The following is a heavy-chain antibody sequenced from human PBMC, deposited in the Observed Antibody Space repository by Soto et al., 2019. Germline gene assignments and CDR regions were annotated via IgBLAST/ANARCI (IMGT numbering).Heavy chain of an antibody. CDR1: GYTFTSYY. V-gene: IGHV1-46*03. CDR3: ARDGYGDYDENYFDY. CDR2: INPSGGST. J-gene: IGHJ4*02. Sequence: ASVKVSCKASGYTFTSYYMHWVRQAPGQGLEWMGIINPSGGSTSYAQKFQGRVTMTRDTSTSTVYMELGSLRSEDTAVYYCARDGYGDYDENYFDYWGQGTLVTVSS. D-gene: IGHD4-17*01.